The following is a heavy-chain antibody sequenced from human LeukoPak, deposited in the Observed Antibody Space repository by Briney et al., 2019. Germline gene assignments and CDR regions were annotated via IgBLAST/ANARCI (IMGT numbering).Heavy chain of an antibody. D-gene: IGHD3-22*01. CDR1: GFTSSNAW. Sequence: GGALRLSCAASGFTSSNAWMSCGRKAPGKGLEWVGRIKSKTDGGTTDYAAPVKGRFTISRDDSKNTLYLKMNSLKTEDTAVYYCTTPGRHYYDSSGYYSYWGQGTLVTVSS. J-gene: IGHJ4*02. CDR2: IKSKTDGGTT. CDR3: TTPGRHYYDSSGYYSY. V-gene: IGHV3-15*01.